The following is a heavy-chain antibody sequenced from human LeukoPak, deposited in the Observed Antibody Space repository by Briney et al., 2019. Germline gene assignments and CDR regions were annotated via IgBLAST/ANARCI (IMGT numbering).Heavy chain of an antibody. D-gene: IGHD2-2*01. V-gene: IGHV3-7*04. Sequence: GGSLRLSCAASGFTFSTYWMSWVRQAQGRGLEWVASIKQDGSEKSYVDSVKGRFTISRDNAKNSLYLQMNSLRAEDTAVYYCARGGYQLLWYWGQGTLVTVSS. CDR2: IKQDGSEK. CDR3: ARGGYQLLWY. J-gene: IGHJ4*02. CDR1: GFTFSTYW.